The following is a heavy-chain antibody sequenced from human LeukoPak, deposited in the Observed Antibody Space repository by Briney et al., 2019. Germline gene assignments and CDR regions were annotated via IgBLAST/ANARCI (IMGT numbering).Heavy chain of an antibody. CDR3: ARIRTSYYFDY. CDR2: IKQDGSEK. Sequence: PGGSLRLSCAASGFTFSSYWMSWVRQAPGKGLEWVANIKQDGSEKYYVDSVKGRFTISRDNAKNSLYLQVNSLRAEDTAVYYCARIRTSYYFDYWGQGTLVTVSS. D-gene: IGHD3-10*01. J-gene: IGHJ4*02. CDR1: GFTFSSYW. V-gene: IGHV3-7*01.